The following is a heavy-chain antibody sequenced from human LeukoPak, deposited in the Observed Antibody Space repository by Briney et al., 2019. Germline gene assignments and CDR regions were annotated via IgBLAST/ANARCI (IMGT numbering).Heavy chain of an antibody. V-gene: IGHV1-69*13. CDR1: GGTFSSYA. J-gene: IGHJ4*02. Sequence: GATVKVSCKASGGTFSSYAISWVRQAPGQGLEWMGGIIPIFGTANYAQKFQGRVTITADESTSTAYMELSSLRSEDTAVYYCARDRSGSSSWSPFDYWGQGTLVTASS. CDR2: IIPIFGTA. D-gene: IGHD6-13*01. CDR3: ARDRSGSSSWSPFDY.